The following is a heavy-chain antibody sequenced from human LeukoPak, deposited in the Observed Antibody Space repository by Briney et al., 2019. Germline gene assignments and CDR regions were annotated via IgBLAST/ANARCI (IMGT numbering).Heavy chain of an antibody. CDR3: ARGRVSSSTWYSTYYYFFYMDF. Sequence: SETLSLTCTVSGGSISSSPYYWTWIRQPPGKGLEWIGYVDHTGSTKFNPSLNGRVSISRDTSNNFFSLRLRSVTAADTAVYFCARGRVSSSTWYSTYYYFFYMDFWGKGTTVTVSS. D-gene: IGHD4-11*01. CDR1: GGSISSSPYY. CDR2: VDHTGST. J-gene: IGHJ6*03. V-gene: IGHV4-61*03.